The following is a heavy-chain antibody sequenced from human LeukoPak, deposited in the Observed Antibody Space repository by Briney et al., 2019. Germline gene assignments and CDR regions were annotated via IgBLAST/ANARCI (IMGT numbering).Heavy chain of an antibody. CDR3: AKDFSGSYWYYYYYMDV. D-gene: IGHD1-26*01. V-gene: IGHV3-30*18. Sequence: GGSLRLSCAASGFTFSSYGMHWVRQAPGKGLEWVAVISYDGSNKYYADSVKGRFTISRDNSKNTLYLQMNSLRAEDTAVYYCAKDFSGSYWYYYYYMDVWGKGTTVTVSS. CDR1: GFTFSSYG. J-gene: IGHJ6*03. CDR2: ISYDGSNK.